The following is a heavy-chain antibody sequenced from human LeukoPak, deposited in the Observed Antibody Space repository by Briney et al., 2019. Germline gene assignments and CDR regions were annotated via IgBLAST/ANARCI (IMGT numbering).Heavy chain of an antibody. D-gene: IGHD3-3*01. CDR1: GGSISSSSYY. J-gene: IGHJ5*02. V-gene: IGHV4-39*02. CDR3: ARDGPGPDFWSGLNWFDP. CDR2: IYYSGST. Sequence: SETLSLTCTVSGGSISSSSYYWGWIRQPPGKGLEWIGSIYYSGSTYYNPSLKSRVTISVDTSKNQFSLKLSSVTAADTAVYYCARDGPGPDFWSGLNWFDPWGQGTLVTVSS.